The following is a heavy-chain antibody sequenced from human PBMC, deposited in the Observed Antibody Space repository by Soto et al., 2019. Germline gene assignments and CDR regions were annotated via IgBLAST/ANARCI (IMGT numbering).Heavy chain of an antibody. Sequence: GGSLRLSCAASGFTFSSYGMHWVRQAPGKGLEWVAVISYDGSNKYYADSVKGRFTISRDNSKNTLYLQMNSLRAEDTAVYYCAKSGDYVLLYYFDYWGQGTLVTVSS. CDR2: ISYDGSNK. V-gene: IGHV3-30*18. CDR1: GFTFSSYG. D-gene: IGHD4-17*01. CDR3: AKSGDYVLLYYFDY. J-gene: IGHJ4*02.